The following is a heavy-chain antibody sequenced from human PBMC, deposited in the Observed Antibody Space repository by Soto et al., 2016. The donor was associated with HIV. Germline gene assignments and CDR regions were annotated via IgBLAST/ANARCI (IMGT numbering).Heavy chain of an antibody. CDR2: INPNSGGT. CDR1: GYTFTGYY. J-gene: IGHJ4*02. CDR3: ARDRLGMDY. Sequence: QVQLVQSGTEVKMPGASVTLSCKTSGYTFTGYYMHWVRQAPGQGLEWMGWINPNSGGTNYAQKFQGRVTMTRDTSISTAYMELSRLRSDDTAVYYCARDRLGMDYWGQGTLVTVSS. V-gene: IGHV1-2*02. D-gene: IGHD6-25*01.